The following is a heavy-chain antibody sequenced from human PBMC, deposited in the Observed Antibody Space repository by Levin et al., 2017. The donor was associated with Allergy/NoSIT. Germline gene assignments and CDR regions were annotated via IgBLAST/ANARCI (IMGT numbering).Heavy chain of an antibody. D-gene: IGHD2-15*01. CDR2: ISQSGDRT. Sequence: GGSLRLSCTASGFSFNNYAMTWVRQAPGQGLEWVSSISQSGDRTYYVDSAKGRFTISRDNSKNTLHLQINSLRAEDTAVYDCAQGWQVPDFRGQGTPVTVSS. J-gene: IGHJ4*02. V-gene: IGHV3-23*01. CDR1: GFSFNNYA. CDR3: AQGWQVPDF.